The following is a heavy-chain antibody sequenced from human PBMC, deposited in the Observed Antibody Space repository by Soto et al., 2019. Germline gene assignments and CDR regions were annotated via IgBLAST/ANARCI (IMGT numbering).Heavy chain of an antibody. CDR1: GFTFSSYG. V-gene: IGHV3-30*18. Sequence: GGSLRLSCAASGFTFSSYGMHWVRQAPGKGLEWVAVISYDGSNKYYADSVKGRFTISRDNSKNTLYLQMNSLRAEDTAVYYCAKAWKRWLQAYLDYWGQGTLVTVSS. D-gene: IGHD5-12*01. J-gene: IGHJ4*02. CDR2: ISYDGSNK. CDR3: AKAWKRWLQAYLDY.